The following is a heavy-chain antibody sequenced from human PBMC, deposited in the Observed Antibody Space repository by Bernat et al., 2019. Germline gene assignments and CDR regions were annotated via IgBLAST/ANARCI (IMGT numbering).Heavy chain of an antibody. CDR2: ISYNGNT. D-gene: IGHD1-26*01. Sequence: QLQLQESHPGLVKPSETLSLTCSVSGGSISSISSFWAWIRQSPGKGLEWIGSISYNGNTDYNPSLKSRVSISVDTSKNQFSLKLTSVTAADSAVFYCARIKWEVLGWIDSWVQRTLVTVSS. V-gene: IGHV4-39*01. CDR3: ARIKWEVLGWIDS. CDR1: GGSISSISSF. J-gene: IGHJ5*01.